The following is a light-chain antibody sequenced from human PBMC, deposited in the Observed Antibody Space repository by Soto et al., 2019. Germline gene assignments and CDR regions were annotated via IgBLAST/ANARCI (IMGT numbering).Light chain of an antibody. CDR1: QSLTTD. V-gene: IGKV3-15*01. CDR3: QQRSNWLT. CDR2: RAS. Sequence: EIVMTQSPATLSVSPGERATFSCRASQSLTTDLAWYQQRPGQAPRLLIYRASTRATGIPARFSGSGSGTEFTLTISSLQSEDFAVYYCQQRSNWLTFGGGTKVEIK. J-gene: IGKJ4*01.